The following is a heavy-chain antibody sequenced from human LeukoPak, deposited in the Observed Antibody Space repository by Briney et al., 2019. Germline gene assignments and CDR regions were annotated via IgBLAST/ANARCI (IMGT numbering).Heavy chain of an antibody. J-gene: IGHJ4*02. CDR3: ARESYGDYFRSPVDY. D-gene: IGHD4-17*01. V-gene: IGHV3-30*02. CDR1: GFTFSSYG. Sequence: GGSLRLSCAASGFTFSSYGIHWVRQAPGKGLEWVAFIRYDGNNKYYADSVQGRFTISRDNSNNTLFLQMNSLRAEDTAVYYCARESYGDYFRSPVDYWGQGTLVTVSS. CDR2: IRYDGNNK.